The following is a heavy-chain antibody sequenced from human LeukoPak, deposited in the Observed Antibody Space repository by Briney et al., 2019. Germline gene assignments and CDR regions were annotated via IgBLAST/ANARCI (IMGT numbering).Heavy chain of an antibody. CDR2: MYPGDSDT. D-gene: IGHD6-13*01. CDR3: ARRFSGSRWED. J-gene: IGHJ4*02. Sequence: GESLKISCKGSGYSFTSYWIGWVCQMPGKGLEWMGVMYPGDSDTRYSPSFQGQVTISADKSISTAYLQWSSLKASDTAMYYCARRFSGSRWEDWGQGTLVTVSS. V-gene: IGHV5-51*01. CDR1: GYSFTSYW.